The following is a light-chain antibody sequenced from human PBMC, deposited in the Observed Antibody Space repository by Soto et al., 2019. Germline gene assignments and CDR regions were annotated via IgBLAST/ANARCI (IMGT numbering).Light chain of an antibody. V-gene: IGKV1-5*01. CDR3: QQYDTYPLT. Sequence: DVQMTQSPSSLSASVGDRVTITCRASQSINNWLASYQQKPGKAPKFLIYDASTLETGVPTRFSGSASGTEFTLTISGLQPEDVASYYCQQYDTYPLTFGGGTKVDIK. J-gene: IGKJ4*01. CDR2: DAS. CDR1: QSINNW.